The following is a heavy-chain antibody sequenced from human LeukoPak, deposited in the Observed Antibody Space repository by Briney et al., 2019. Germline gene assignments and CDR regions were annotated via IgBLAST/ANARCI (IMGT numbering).Heavy chain of an antibody. CDR2: INPNSGGT. V-gene: IGHV1-2*02. CDR3: ARGVYDNYFDY. Sequence: ASVKVSCKASGYTFTGNYMHWVRQAPGQGLEWMGWINPNSGGTNSAQKFQGGVTMTRDTSNSTAYMELSRLRSDDTAVYYCARGVYDNYFDYWGQGTLVTVSS. CDR1: GYTFTGNY. J-gene: IGHJ4*02. D-gene: IGHD2-8*01.